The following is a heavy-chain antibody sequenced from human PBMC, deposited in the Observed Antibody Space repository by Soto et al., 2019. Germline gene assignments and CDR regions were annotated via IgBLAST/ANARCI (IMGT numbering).Heavy chain of an antibody. CDR3: AKDVLQWFGEMTYYDY. CDR2: ISGSGGST. J-gene: IGHJ4*02. CDR1: GFTFSSYA. D-gene: IGHD3-10*01. Sequence: EVQLLESGGGLVQPGGSLRLSCAASGFTFSSYAMSWVRQAPGKGLEWVSAISGSGGSTYYADSVKGQFTISRDNSKNTLYLQMNSLRAEDTAVYYCAKDVLQWFGEMTYYDYWGQGNLGTVSS. V-gene: IGHV3-23*01.